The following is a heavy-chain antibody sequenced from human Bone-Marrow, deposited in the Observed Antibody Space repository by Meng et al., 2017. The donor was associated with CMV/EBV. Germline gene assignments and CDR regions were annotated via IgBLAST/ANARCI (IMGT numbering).Heavy chain of an antibody. V-gene: IGHV3-13*01. CDR1: GFTFSSYD. J-gene: IGHJ3*02. CDR3: AKDPYCSSTSCYANDAFDI. Sequence: GESLKISCAASGFTFSSYDMHWVRQATGKGLEWVSAIGTAGDTYYPGSVKGRFTISRDNSKNTLYLQMNSLRAEDTAVYYCAKDPYCSSTSCYANDAFDIWGQGTMVTVSS. D-gene: IGHD2-2*01. CDR2: IGTAGDT.